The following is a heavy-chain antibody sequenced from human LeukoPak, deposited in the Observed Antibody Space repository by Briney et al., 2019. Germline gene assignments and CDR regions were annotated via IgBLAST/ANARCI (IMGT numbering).Heavy chain of an antibody. V-gene: IGHV3-23*01. CDR2: ISGSGGST. J-gene: IGHJ4*02. CDR1: GFTFGSYA. D-gene: IGHD2-15*01. Sequence: PGGSLRLSCAASGFTFGSYAMSWVRQAPGKGLEWVSAISGSGGSTYYADSVKGRFTISRDNSKNTLYLQMNSLRAEDTVVYYCAKGVCSGGSCYQPPFDYWGQGTLVTVSS. CDR3: AKGVCSGGSCYQPPFDY.